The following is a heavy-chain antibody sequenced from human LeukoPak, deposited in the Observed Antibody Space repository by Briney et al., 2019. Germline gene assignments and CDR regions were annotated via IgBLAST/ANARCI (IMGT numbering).Heavy chain of an antibody. CDR2: ISGSGGST. D-gene: IGHD3-22*01. Sequence: PGGSLRLSCAASGFTFSSFAMSWVRQAPGKGLEWVSAISGSGGSTYYADSVKGRFTISRDNSKNTLYLQMNSLRAEDTAVYYCAKDFYDSNGYYEQGLADYWGQGTLVTVSS. CDR3: AKDFYDSNGYYEQGLADY. CDR1: GFTFSSFA. V-gene: IGHV3-23*01. J-gene: IGHJ4*02.